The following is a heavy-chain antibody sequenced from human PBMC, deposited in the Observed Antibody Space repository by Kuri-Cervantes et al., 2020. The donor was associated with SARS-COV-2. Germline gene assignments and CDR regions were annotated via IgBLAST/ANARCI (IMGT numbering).Heavy chain of an antibody. CDR3: ARRAKMVRGVIGLDY. D-gene: IGHD3-10*01. CDR2: IYPGDSDT. Sequence: GASLKISCEISGYIFTNYWIGWVRQMPGKGLEWMGIIYPGDSDTRYSPSFQGQVTISADKSISTAYLQWSSLKASDTAMYYGARRAKMVRGVIGLDYWGQGTLVTVSS. CDR1: GYIFTNYW. V-gene: IGHV5-51*01. J-gene: IGHJ4*02.